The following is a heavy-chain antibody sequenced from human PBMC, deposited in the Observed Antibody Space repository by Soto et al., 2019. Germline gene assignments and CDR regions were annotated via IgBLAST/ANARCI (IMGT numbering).Heavy chain of an antibody. D-gene: IGHD3-10*01. CDR3: ARDQRYYGSGSYYRGRYYYGMDV. V-gene: IGHV4-61*01. Sequence: KTSETLSLTCTVSGGSVSSGSYYWSWIRQPPGKGLEWIGYIYYSGSTNYNPSLKSRVTISVDTSKNQFSLKLSSVTAADTAVYYCARDQRYYGSGSYYRGRYYYGMDVWGQGTTVTVSS. CDR2: IYYSGST. J-gene: IGHJ6*02. CDR1: GGSVSSGSYY.